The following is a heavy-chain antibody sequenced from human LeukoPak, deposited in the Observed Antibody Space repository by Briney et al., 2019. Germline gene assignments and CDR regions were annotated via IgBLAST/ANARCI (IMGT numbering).Heavy chain of an antibody. CDR2: INIGGTNT. CDR1: GFTFNDYY. V-gene: IGHV3-11*01. Sequence: KPGGSLRLSCAASGFTFNDYYMSSIRQAPGKGLEWLSYINIGGTNTHYAESVKGRFTISRDNAKKSLYLEMNNRGAEDTAVYYCATDGAGFDTWGQGVLVTVSS. CDR3: ATDGAGFDT. J-gene: IGHJ5*02.